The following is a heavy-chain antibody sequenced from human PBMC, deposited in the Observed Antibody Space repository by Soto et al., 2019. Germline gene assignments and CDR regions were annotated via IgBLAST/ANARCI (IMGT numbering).Heavy chain of an antibody. CDR2: IIPIFGTA. J-gene: IGHJ6*02. Sequence: GASVKVSCKASGGTFSSYAISWVRQAPGQGVEWMGGIIPIFGTANYAQKFQGRVTITADESTSTAYMELSSLRAEDTAVYYSASQRHQYYYGSGSPSYYYYYGKDVWGQGSTVTVSS. D-gene: IGHD3-10*01. V-gene: IGHV1-69*13. CDR3: ASQRHQYYYGSGSPSYYYYYGKDV. CDR1: GGTFSSYA.